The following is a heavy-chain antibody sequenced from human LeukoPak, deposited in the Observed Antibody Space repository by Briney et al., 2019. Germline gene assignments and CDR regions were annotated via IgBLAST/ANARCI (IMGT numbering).Heavy chain of an antibody. V-gene: IGHV1-69*05. J-gene: IGHJ6*03. D-gene: IGHD6-19*01. CDR2: IIPIFGTA. CDR1: GGTFSSYA. Sequence: SVSVSCKASGGTFSSYAISWGRQAPGEGVEWMGGIIPIFGTANYAQTFQGRVTTTTDESTSTAYMELSSLRSEDTAVYYCAACGWGPNYYYYYMDVWGKGTTVTVSS. CDR3: AACGWGPNYYYYYMDV.